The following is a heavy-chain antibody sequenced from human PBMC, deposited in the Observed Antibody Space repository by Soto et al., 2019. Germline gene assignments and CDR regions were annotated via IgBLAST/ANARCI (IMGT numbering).Heavy chain of an antibody. Sequence: GGSLRLSCGASGFTFSSYDMHWVRQATGKGLEWVSAIGTAGDTYYPGSVKGRFTISRENAKNSLYLQMNSLRAGDTAVYYCARGSRITGTTRRNYGMDVWGQGTTVTVSS. J-gene: IGHJ6*02. D-gene: IGHD1-7*01. CDR2: IGTAGDT. CDR3: ARGSRITGTTRRNYGMDV. V-gene: IGHV3-13*01. CDR1: GFTFSSYD.